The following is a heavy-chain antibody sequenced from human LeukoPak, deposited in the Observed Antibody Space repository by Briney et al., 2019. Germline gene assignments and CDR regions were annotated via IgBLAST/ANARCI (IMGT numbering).Heavy chain of an antibody. V-gene: IGHV4-4*07. CDR1: GGPISSYY. CDR3: ARDHDSSGSFVYVN. CDR2: LYPSGST. D-gene: IGHD6-19*01. J-gene: IGHJ4*02. Sequence: SETLSLTCTVSGGPISSYYWSWIRQPAGKALEWIGRLYPSGSTSYNPSLESRVTISVDKSKNQVSLRLTSVTAADPAVYYCARDHDSSGSFVYVNWGQGTLVTVSS.